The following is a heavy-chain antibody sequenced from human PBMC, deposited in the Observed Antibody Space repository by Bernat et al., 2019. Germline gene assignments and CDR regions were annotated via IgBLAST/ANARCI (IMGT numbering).Heavy chain of an antibody. V-gene: IGHV3-23*01. CDR3: AKDPTITAMVSRRGSLDF. D-gene: IGHD5-18*01. CDR1: NFPFGAKP. J-gene: IGHJ4*02. Sequence: EVQLLENWLHPGGSWNLPVLPSNFPFGAKPWSGFARPQGRGLRGASGIGGGGGGTYYADSVKGRFTIYRDNSKNTLYLQMNSLRADDTAVYYCAKDPTITAMVSRRGSLDFWGQGTLVTVSS. CDR2: IGGGGGGT.